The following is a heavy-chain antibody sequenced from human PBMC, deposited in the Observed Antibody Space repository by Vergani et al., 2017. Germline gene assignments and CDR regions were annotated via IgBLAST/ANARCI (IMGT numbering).Heavy chain of an antibody. V-gene: IGHV7-4-1*02. CDR2: INTNSGNP. Sequence: QVQLQQSGSELKKPGASVRISCEASGYTFTNYPLIWVRQAPGQGLEFMGWINTNSGNPTYAPGFTGRFVFSLDTSVSTAYLQISGLKAEDSAVYYCARGRQWRLTEYLYGMDVWGQGTTVTVSS. CDR1: GYTFTNYP. D-gene: IGHD6-19*01. CDR3: ARGRQWRLTEYLYGMDV. J-gene: IGHJ6*02.